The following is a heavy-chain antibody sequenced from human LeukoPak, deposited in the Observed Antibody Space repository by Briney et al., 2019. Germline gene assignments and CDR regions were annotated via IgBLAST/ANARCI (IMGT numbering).Heavy chain of an antibody. CDR1: GFTFDDYA. Sequence: PGGSLRLSCVASGFTFDDYAMHWVRQAPGKGLEWVSGISWNSGSIGYADSVKGRFTISRDNAKNSLYLQMNSLRAEDTALYYCAKADSYGYLGSFDYWGQGTLVTVSS. J-gene: IGHJ4*02. V-gene: IGHV3-9*01. CDR3: AKADSYGYLGSFDY. CDR2: ISWNSGSI. D-gene: IGHD5-18*01.